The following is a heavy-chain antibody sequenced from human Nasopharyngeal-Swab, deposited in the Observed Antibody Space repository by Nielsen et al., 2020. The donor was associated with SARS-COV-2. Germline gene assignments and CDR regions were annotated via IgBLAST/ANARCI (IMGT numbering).Heavy chain of an antibody. CDR1: GYTFTAYY. V-gene: IGHV1-2*06. CDR3: ARRRRYGSGSYYDY. J-gene: IGHJ4*02. D-gene: IGHD3-10*01. Sequence: ASVKVSCKASGYTFTAYYMHWVRQAPGQGLEWMGRINPNSGGTNYAQKFQGRVTMTRDTSISTAYMELSRLRSDDTAVYYCARRRRYGSGSYYDYWGQGTLVTVSS. CDR2: INPNSGGT.